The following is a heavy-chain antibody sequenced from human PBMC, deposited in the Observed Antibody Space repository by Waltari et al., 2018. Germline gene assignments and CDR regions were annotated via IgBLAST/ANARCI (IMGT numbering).Heavy chain of an antibody. Sequence: QVQLVQSGSELKKPGASVKVSCKASGYSFTTYAIIWIRLAPGQGLELLGWINTNTRNPVYVQGFTGRFVVSLDTSVNTAYLQINSLKAEDTAVYFCAREVVPPARGVVNWFDPWGQRTLVTVSS. CDR2: INTNTRNP. V-gene: IGHV7-4-1*02. CDR1: GYSFTTYA. J-gene: IGHJ5*02. CDR3: AREVVPPARGVVNWFDP. D-gene: IGHD2-2*01.